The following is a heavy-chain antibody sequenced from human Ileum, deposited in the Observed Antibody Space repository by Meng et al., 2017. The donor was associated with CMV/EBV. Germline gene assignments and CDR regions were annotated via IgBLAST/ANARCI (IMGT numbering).Heavy chain of an antibody. V-gene: IGHV3-20*04. D-gene: IGHD6-6*01. J-gene: IGHJ4*02. Sequence: CAASGFTFDDYGMRWVRQAPGKGLEWVACINWNGGTTGYADSVKGRFTISRDNAKNSLYLQMNSLRAEDTALYYCAREYALAARYFDYWGQGTLVTVSS. CDR1: GFTFDDYG. CDR3: AREYALAARYFDY. CDR2: INWNGGTT.